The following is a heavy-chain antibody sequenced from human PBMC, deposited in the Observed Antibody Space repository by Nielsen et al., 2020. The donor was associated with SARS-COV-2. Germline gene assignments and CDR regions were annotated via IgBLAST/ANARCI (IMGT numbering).Heavy chain of an antibody. J-gene: IGHJ3*02. CDR1: GFTFSSYG. Sequence: GGSLRLSCAASGFTFSSYGMHWVRQAPGKGLEWVAFIRYDGSNKYYADSVKGRFTISRDNSKNTPYLQMNSLRAEDTAVYYCAKGISGPDPDAFDIWGQGTMVTVSS. CDR3: AKGISGPDPDAFDI. CDR2: IRYDGSNK. V-gene: IGHV3-30*02. D-gene: IGHD5-12*01.